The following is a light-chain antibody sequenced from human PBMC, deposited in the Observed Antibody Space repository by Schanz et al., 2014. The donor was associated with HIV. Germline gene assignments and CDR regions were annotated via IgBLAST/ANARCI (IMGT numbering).Light chain of an antibody. CDR1: RSNLGAGYD. V-gene: IGLV1-40*01. CDR3: SSYTSSSTLV. Sequence: QSVLTQPPSVSGAPGQRVTISCTGNRSNLGAGYDVHWYQLRPGTAPKLLIYANNNRPSGVPDRFSGSKSGNTASLTISGLQAEDEADYYCSSYTSSSTLVFGGGTKLTVL. CDR2: ANN. J-gene: IGLJ3*02.